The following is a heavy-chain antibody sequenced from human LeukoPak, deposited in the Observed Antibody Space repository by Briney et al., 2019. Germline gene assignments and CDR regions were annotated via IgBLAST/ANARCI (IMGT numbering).Heavy chain of an antibody. D-gene: IGHD6-13*01. CDR2: IHYSGST. J-gene: IGHJ4*02. V-gene: IGHV4-39*07. CDR1: GGSISSSSYY. CDR3: AQRTLIAAAPFVL. Sequence: SETLSLTCTVSGGSISSSSYYWGWIRQPPGKGLEWIGSIHYSGSTYYNPSLKSRVTISVDTSKNQFSLKLSSVTAADTAVYYCAQRTLIAAAPFVLWGQGTLVTVSS.